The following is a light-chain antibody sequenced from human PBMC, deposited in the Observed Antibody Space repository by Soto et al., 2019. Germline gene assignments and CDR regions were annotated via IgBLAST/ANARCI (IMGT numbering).Light chain of an antibody. CDR2: DAS. CDR3: QQRRNWPPLT. V-gene: IGKV3-11*01. CDR1: QNVDIY. J-gene: IGKJ5*01. Sequence: ETVLTQSPATLSLSPGERATLSCRASQNVDIYLAWYQQKPGQAPRLLIYDASNRATGVPPRFSGSGSGTDFTLTISRLEPEDFALYYWQQRRNWPPLTFGQGTRLEIK.